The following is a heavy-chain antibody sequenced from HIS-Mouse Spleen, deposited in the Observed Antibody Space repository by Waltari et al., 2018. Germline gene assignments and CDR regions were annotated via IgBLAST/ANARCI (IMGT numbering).Heavy chain of an antibody. J-gene: IGHJ4*02. V-gene: IGHV3-30*18. CDR2: ISYDGSNK. CDR3: AKASSGWLDY. D-gene: IGHD6-19*01. Sequence: QVQLVESGGGVVAPGRSLRLSCAAPGFRFRSYGMHGVRQAPGKGLEWVAVISYDGSNKYYADSVKGRFTISRDNSKNTLYLQMNSLRAEDTAVYYCAKASSGWLDYWGQGTLVTVSS. CDR1: GFRFRSYG.